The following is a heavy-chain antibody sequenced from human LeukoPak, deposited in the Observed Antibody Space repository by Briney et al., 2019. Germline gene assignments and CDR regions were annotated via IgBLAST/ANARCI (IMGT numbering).Heavy chain of an antibody. J-gene: IGHJ4*02. CDR2: ISADNLKT. CDR1: GYTFTSYG. V-gene: IGHV1-18*01. D-gene: IGHD6-25*01. CDR3: ARVGTAAATADY. Sequence: ASVKVSCKASGYTFTSYGMSWVRQAPGQGLEWMGWISADNLKTNYAQKVLGRVTMTTDTSTTTAYMELRSLRSDDTAVYYCARVGTAAATADYWGQGTLVTVSS.